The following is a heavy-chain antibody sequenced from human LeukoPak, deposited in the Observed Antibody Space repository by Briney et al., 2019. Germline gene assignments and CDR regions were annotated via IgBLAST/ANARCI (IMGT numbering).Heavy chain of an antibody. CDR3: ARGRGYCTNGVCYPYYYYGMDV. CDR2: IIPILGIA. CDR1: GGTFSSYA. V-gene: IGHV1-69*04. D-gene: IGHD2-8*01. Sequence: SVKVSCKASGGTFSSYAISWVRQAPGQGLEWMGRIIPILGIANYAQKLQGRVTMTTDTSTSTAYMELRSLRSDDTAVYYCARGRGYCTNGVCYPYYYYGMDVWGQGTTVTVSS. J-gene: IGHJ6*02.